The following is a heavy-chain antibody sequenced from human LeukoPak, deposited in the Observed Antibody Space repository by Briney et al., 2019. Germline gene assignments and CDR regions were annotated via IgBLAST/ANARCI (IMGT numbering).Heavy chain of an antibody. J-gene: IGHJ5*02. V-gene: IGHV4-4*02. CDR2: ISYRGST. Sequence: TPSETLSLTCAVSGGSLSSSLWWSWVRQPPGKGLEWIGEISYRGSTNYNPSLKSRVTISVDTSKNQFSLKLRSVTAADTAVYYCARHLPGYSNTWPGPWGQGTLVTVSS. D-gene: IGHD4-11*01. CDR1: GGSLSSSLW. CDR3: ARHLPGYSNTWPGP.